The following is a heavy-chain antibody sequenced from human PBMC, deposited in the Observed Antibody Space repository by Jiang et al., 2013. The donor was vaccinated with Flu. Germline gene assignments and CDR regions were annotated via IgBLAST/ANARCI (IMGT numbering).Heavy chain of an antibody. J-gene: IGHJ5*02. CDR3: ARDLGYCSGGTCNSDA. CDR1: GYSFSNHA. V-gene: IGHV7-4-1*02. Sequence: QSGSELKKPGASVKVSCKASGYSFSNHAVNWVRQAPGQGLEWMGWIHTSTGNPTYAQGFTGRFVFSLDTSVSTAYLQISSLKAEDTAVYYCARDLGYCSGGTCNSDAWGQGTLVTVSS. D-gene: IGHD2-15*01. CDR2: IHTSTGNP.